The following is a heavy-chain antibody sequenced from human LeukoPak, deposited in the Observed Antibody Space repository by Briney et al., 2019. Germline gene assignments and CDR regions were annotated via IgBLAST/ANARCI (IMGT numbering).Heavy chain of an antibody. CDR1: EGTFSSYT. D-gene: IGHD6-13*01. J-gene: IGHJ4*02. CDR2: IIPILGIA. Sequence: SVKVSCKASEGTFSSYTISWVRQAPGQGLEWMGRIIPILGIANYAQKFQGRVTITADKSTSTAYMELSSLRSEDTAVYYCARDEGIAAAGSIDYWGQGTLVTVSS. CDR3: ARDEGIAAAGSIDY. V-gene: IGHV1-69*04.